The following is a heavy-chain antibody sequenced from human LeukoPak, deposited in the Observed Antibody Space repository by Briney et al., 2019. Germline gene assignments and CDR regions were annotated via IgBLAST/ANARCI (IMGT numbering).Heavy chain of an antibody. D-gene: IGHD5-18*01. Sequence: QPGRSLRLSCAASGFTFGDYAMHSVRQAPGKGLEWVSGISWNSGSIGYADSMKGRFTISRDNAKNSLYLQMNSLRAEDMALYYCAKGSRGYSYGSFDYWGQGTLVTVSS. CDR3: AKGSRGYSYGSFDY. V-gene: IGHV3-9*03. CDR1: GFTFGDYA. CDR2: ISWNSGSI. J-gene: IGHJ4*02.